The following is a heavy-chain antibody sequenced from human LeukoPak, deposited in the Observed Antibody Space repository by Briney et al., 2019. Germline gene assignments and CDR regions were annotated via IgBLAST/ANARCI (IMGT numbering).Heavy chain of an antibody. CDR2: IKSKTDGGTT. J-gene: IGHJ4*02. CDR3: TTGLGIVGVQGYFDY. V-gene: IGHV3-15*01. D-gene: IGHD1-26*01. Sequence: PGGSLRLPCAASGFTFSNAWMSWVRQAPGKGLEWVGRIKSKTDGGTTDYAAPVKGRFTISRDDSKNTLYLQMNSLKTEDTAVYYCTTGLGIVGVQGYFDYWGQGTLVTVSS. CDR1: GFTFSNAW.